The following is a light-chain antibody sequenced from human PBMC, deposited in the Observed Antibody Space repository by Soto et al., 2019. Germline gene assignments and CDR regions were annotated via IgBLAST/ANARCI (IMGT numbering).Light chain of an antibody. Sequence: EIVLTQSPGTLSLSPGERATLSCRASQSVGASYLAWYQQKPGQAPRLLIYGASSRATGIPDRFGGSGSGTDFTLTISSLEPEDFAVYYCQQYGSSPYTFGQGTKLEIK. CDR1: QSVGASY. J-gene: IGKJ2*01. CDR3: QQYGSSPYT. CDR2: GAS. V-gene: IGKV3-20*01.